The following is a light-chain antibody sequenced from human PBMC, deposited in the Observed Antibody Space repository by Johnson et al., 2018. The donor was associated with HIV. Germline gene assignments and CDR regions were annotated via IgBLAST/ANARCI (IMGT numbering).Light chain of an antibody. V-gene: IGLV1-51*02. J-gene: IGLJ1*01. CDR3: GTRDSYVSAGLYV. Sequence: QSVLTQPPSVSAAPGQKVTISCSGSSSNIGNNYVSWYQQLPGTAPKLLIYENNKRPSGIPDRFSGSKSGKSATLGITGLQTGDEADYYCGTRDSYVSAGLYVFGTGTKVTVL. CDR2: ENN. CDR1: SSNIGNNY.